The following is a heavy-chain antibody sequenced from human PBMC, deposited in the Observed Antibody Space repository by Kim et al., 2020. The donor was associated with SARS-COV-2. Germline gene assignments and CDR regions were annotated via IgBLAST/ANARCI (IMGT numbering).Heavy chain of an antibody. CDR2: IYYSGST. CDR3: ARDSRLIVVVTTHYGMDV. V-gene: IGHV4-39*07. J-gene: IGHJ6*02. CDR1: GGSISSSSYY. Sequence: SETLSLTCTVSGGSISSSSYYWGWIRQPPGKGLEWIGSIYYSGSTYYNPSLKSRVTISVDTSKNQFSLKLSSVTAADTAVYYCARDSRLIVVVTTHYGMDVWGQGTTVTVSS. D-gene: IGHD3-22*01.